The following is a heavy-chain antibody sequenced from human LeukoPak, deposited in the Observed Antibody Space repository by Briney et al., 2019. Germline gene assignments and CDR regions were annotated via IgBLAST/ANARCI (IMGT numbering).Heavy chain of an antibody. CDR2: ISGSGGST. J-gene: IGHJ4*02. Sequence: TGGSLRLSCAASGFTFSSYAMSWVRQAPGKGLEWVSVISGSGGSTYYADSVKGRFTISRDNSKNTLYLQMNSLRAEDTAVYYCARDRDTAMGLWGQGTLVTVSS. D-gene: IGHD5-18*01. CDR3: ARDRDTAMGL. V-gene: IGHV3-23*01. CDR1: GFTFSSYA.